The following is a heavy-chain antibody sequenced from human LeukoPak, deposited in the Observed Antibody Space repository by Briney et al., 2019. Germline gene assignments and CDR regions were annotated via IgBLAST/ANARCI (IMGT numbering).Heavy chain of an antibody. CDR2: INHSGST. J-gene: IGHJ6*02. V-gene: IGHV4-34*01. D-gene: IGHD3-3*01. CDR1: GVSISSYF. CDR3: ASKYYDFWSGYYVYGMDV. Sequence: SETLSLTCTVSGVSISSYFWSWIRQPPGKGLEWIGEINHSGSTNYNPSLKSRVTISVDTSKNQFSLKLSSVTAADTAVYYCASKYYDFWSGYYVYGMDVWGQGTTVTVSS.